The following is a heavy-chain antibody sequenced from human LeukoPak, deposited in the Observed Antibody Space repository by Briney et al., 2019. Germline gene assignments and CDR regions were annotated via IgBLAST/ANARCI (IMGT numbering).Heavy chain of an antibody. V-gene: IGHV1-18*01. CDR2: ISPYNGNT. CDR3: ARRPHDRSEPFDF. Sequence: ASVKVSCKASGYTFINYDISWVRQAPGQGLEWMGRISPYNGNTNYVQKFQGRVTMSTDTSAGTAYMELRGLRSDDTAVYYCARRPHDRSEPFDFWGQGTLVTVSS. CDR1: GYTFINYD. D-gene: IGHD1-14*01. J-gene: IGHJ4*02.